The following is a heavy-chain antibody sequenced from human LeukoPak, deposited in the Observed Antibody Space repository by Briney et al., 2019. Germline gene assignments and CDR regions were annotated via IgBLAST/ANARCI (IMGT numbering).Heavy chain of an antibody. Sequence: ASVKVSCKASGYTFTSYGISWVRQAPGQGLEWMGWISAYNGNTNYAQKLQGRVTMTTDTSTSTAYMELRSLRSDDTAVYYCTRHIEPITYYYDSSGHTPRAFDIWGQGTMVTASS. CDR2: ISAYNGNT. J-gene: IGHJ3*02. CDR1: GYTFTSYG. D-gene: IGHD3-22*01. CDR3: TRHIEPITYYYDSSGHTPRAFDI. V-gene: IGHV1-18*01.